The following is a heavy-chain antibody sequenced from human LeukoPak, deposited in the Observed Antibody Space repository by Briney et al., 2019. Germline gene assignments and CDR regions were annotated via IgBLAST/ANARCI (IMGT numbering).Heavy chain of an antibody. CDR1: GYTFTSYG. CDR2: INPNSGGT. Sequence: ASVKVSCKASGYTFTSYGISWVRQAPGQGLEWMGWINPNSGGTNYAQKFQGRVTMTRDTSISTAYMELSRLRSDDTAVYYRARGSSSWYSGWFDPWGQGTLVTVSS. V-gene: IGHV1-2*02. J-gene: IGHJ5*02. CDR3: ARGSSSWYSGWFDP. D-gene: IGHD6-13*01.